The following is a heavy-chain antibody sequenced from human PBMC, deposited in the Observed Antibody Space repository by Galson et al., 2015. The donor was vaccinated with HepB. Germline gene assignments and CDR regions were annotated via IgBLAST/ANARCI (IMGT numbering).Heavy chain of an antibody. D-gene: IGHD3-22*01. J-gene: IGHJ4*02. V-gene: IGHV3-15*01. CDR3: TTDEYYYDSSGWGDFDY. CDR1: GFTFSNAW. Sequence: SLRLSCAASGFTFSNAWMSWVRQAPGKGLEWVGRIKSKTDGGTTDYAAPVKGRFTISRDDSKNTLYLQMNSLKTEDTAVYYCTTDEYYYDSSGWGDFDYWGQGTLVTVSS. CDR2: IKSKTDGGTT.